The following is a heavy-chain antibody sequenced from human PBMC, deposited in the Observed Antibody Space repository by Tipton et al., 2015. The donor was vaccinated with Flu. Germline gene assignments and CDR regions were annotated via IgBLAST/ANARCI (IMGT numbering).Heavy chain of an antibody. Sequence: TLSLTCAVYGGSFSGYYWSWIRQPPGKGLEWIGSIYHSGSTFYHPSLKSRVTISVDTSKNQFSLKLSSVTAADTAVYYCARDGGVGSGWSYSGGNYYYGMDVWGQGTTVIVSS. CDR1: GGSFSGYY. CDR2: IYHSGST. V-gene: IGHV4-34*01. J-gene: IGHJ6*02. CDR3: ARDGGVGSGWSYSGGNYYYGMDV. D-gene: IGHD6-19*01.